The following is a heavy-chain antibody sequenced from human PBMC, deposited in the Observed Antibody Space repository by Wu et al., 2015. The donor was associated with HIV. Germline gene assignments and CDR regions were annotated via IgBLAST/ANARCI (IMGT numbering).Heavy chain of an antibody. CDR1: GDSISSGDDY. CDR2: IYYSGST. Sequence: QVQLQESGPGLVKPSQTLSLTCTVSGDSISSGDDYWSWIRQPPGKGLEWIGYIYYSGSTYYNPSLKSRITISVDTSKNQFSLKLSSVTAADTALYYCARVGSGTSGRNYFDYWGQGSLVTVSS. CDR3: ARVGSGTSGRNYFDY. V-gene: IGHV4-30-4*08. J-gene: IGHJ4*02. D-gene: IGHD3-10*01.